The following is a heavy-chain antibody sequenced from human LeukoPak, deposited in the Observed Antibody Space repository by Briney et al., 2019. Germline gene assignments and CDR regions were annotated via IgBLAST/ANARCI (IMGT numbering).Heavy chain of an antibody. J-gene: IGHJ4*02. Sequence: GRSLRLSCTASGFTFGDYAMSWVRQAPGKGLEWVGFIRSKAYGGTTEYAASVKGRFTISRDDSKSIAYLQMNSLKTEDTAVYYCTSLITMIGYYYFDYWGQGTLVTVSS. D-gene: IGHD3-22*01. CDR2: IRSKAYGGTT. V-gene: IGHV3-49*04. CDR3: TSLITMIGYYYFDY. CDR1: GFTFGDYA.